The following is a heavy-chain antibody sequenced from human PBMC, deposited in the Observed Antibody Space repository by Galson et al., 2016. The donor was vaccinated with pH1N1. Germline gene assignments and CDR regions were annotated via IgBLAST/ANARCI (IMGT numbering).Heavy chain of an antibody. J-gene: IGHJ4*02. CDR3: TTNFYYSVPLDY. Sequence: SLRLSCATSGFTFSNAYMTWVRQSPGKGLEWVGRIKSEADGGAINYGASVKGRFIVSRDDLKNVFYLQMNSMRSEDTAMYFCTTNFYYSVPLDYGGRVTLVTVSS. CDR1: GFTFSNAY. CDR2: IKSEADGGAI. D-gene: IGHD2/OR15-2a*01. V-gene: IGHV3-15*05.